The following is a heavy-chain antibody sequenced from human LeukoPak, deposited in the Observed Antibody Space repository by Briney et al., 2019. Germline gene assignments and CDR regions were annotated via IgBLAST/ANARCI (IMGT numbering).Heavy chain of an antibody. V-gene: IGHV3-48*03. J-gene: IGHJ4*02. CDR2: ISSSGSGSTK. CDR1: GFTFRSYD. Sequence: PGGSLRLSCAASGFTFRSYDMNWVRQAPGKGLEWVSYISSSGSGSTKFYADSVKGRFTISRDNAENSLYLQMSSLRVEDTAVYYCARDREFSSGWYFDNWGQGTLVTVSS. CDR3: ARDREFSSGWYFDN. D-gene: IGHD6-19*01.